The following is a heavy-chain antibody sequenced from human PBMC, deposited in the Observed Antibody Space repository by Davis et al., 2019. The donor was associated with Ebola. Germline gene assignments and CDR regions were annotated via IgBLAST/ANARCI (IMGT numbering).Heavy chain of an antibody. Sequence: GSLRLSCAVSGGSISSSTYYWGWIRQPPGKGLEWIGSIYNSGSTYYNPSRESRVTISVDTSTNQLSLKLTSVTATDTAVYYCARPVSPGYTYGYYYYDMDVWGQGTTVTVSS. CDR3: ARPVSPGYTYGYYYYDMDV. CDR1: GGSISSSTYY. D-gene: IGHD5-18*01. V-gene: IGHV4-39*01. J-gene: IGHJ6*02. CDR2: IYNSGST.